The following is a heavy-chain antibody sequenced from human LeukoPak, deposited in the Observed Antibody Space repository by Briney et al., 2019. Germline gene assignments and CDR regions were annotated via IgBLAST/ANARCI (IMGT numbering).Heavy chain of an antibody. J-gene: IGHJ4*02. V-gene: IGHV3-30*18. CDR2: ISYDGSNK. Sequence: GGSLRLSCAASGFTFSSYGMHWVRQAPGKGLEWVAVISYDGSNKYYADSVKGRFTISRDNSKNTLYLQMNSLRAEDTAVYYCAKVSSGYNLDYWGQGTLVTVSS. CDR3: AKVSSGYNLDY. CDR1: GFTFSSYG. D-gene: IGHD5-12*01.